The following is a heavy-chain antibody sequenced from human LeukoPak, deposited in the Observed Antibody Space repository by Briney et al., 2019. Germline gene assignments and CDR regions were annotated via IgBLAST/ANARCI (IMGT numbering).Heavy chain of an antibody. J-gene: IGHJ6*03. CDR2: ISYDGSNK. CDR3: ARDRSPYYYPTGYYMDV. D-gene: IGHD3-10*01. CDR1: GFTFSSYA. V-gene: IGHV3-30-3*01. Sequence: GGSLRLSCAASGFTFSSYAMHWVRQAPGKGLEGVAVISYDGSNKYYADSVKGRFTISRDKSKNTLYLQMNSLRAEDTAVYYCARDRSPYYYPTGYYMDVWGKGTTVTVSS.